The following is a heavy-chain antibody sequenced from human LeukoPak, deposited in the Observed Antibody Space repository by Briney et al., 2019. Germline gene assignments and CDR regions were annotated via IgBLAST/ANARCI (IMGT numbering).Heavy chain of an antibody. J-gene: IGHJ5*02. CDR3: ARKAMIVVVNWFDP. V-gene: IGHV4-34*01. Sequence: SETLSLTCAVYGGSFSGYYWSWIRQPPGKGLEWIGEINHSGSTNYNPSLMSRVTISVDTSKNQFSLKLSSVTAADTAVYYCARKAMIVVVNWFDPWGQGTLVTVSS. D-gene: IGHD3-22*01. CDR2: INHSGST. CDR1: GGSFSGYY.